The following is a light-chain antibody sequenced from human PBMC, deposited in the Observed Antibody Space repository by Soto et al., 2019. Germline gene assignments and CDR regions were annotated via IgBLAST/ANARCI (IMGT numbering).Light chain of an antibody. Sequence: QSVLTQPASVSGSPGQSITISCTGTSSDVGGYNYVSWYQQHPGKAPKLMIYDVSNRPSGVSNRSSGYKSGNTASLTISGLQAEDDADYYCSSYTSSSTWVFGGGTKLTVL. J-gene: IGLJ3*02. CDR3: SSYTSSSTWV. CDR1: SSDVGGYNY. CDR2: DVS. V-gene: IGLV2-14*01.